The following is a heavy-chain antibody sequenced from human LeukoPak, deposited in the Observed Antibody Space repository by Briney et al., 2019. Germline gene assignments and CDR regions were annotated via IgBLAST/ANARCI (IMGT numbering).Heavy chain of an antibody. Sequence: GASVKVSCKASGGTFSSYAISWVRQAPGQGLEWMGWINANSGGTNYAQKFQGRVTMTRDTSISTAYMELSRLRSDDTAVYYCASKWVTYYYNSSYYHYPTDVFDIWGQGTMVTVSS. V-gene: IGHV1-2*02. J-gene: IGHJ3*02. CDR1: GGTFSSYA. CDR3: ASKWVTYYYNSSYYHYPTDVFDI. D-gene: IGHD3-22*01. CDR2: INANSGGT.